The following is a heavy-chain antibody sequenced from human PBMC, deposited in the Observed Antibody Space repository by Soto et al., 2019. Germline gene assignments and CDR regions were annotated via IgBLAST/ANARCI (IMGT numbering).Heavy chain of an antibody. V-gene: IGHV3-21*01. CDR2: ISGGGRDI. CDR3: ATSLAVQLGYYGMDV. J-gene: IGHJ6*02. D-gene: IGHD6-6*01. Sequence: GSLRLSCAASGFTFSSYSLNWVRQAPGKGLEWVSSISGGGRDIKYGDSVKGRFIISRDNAMDSLHLQMYSLRADDTAIYFCATSLAVQLGYYGMDVWGPGTTVTVSS. CDR1: GFTFSSYS.